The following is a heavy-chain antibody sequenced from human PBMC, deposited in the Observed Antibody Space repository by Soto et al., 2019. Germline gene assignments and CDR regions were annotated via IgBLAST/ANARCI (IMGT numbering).Heavy chain of an antibody. CDR1: EGTFNSYA. CDR2: IIPYYNTL. V-gene: IGHV1-69*01. J-gene: IGHJ4*02. D-gene: IGHD6-13*01. CDR3: ASGASRWYPYFFDS. Sequence: QAQVVQSGAEVRKPGSSVKLSCKASEGTFNSYAIAWVRQAPGQGLEWMGVIIPYYNTLNYAQKFQDRVTITSDDSTNTGYMELSSLRSDDTAVYFCASGASRWYPYFFDSWAQGTLVTVSS.